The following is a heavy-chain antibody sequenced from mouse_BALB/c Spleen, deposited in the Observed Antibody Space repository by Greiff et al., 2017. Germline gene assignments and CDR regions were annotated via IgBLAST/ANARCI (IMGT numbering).Heavy chain of an antibody. CDR2: ISSGGSYT. D-gene: IGHD1-1*01. V-gene: IGHV5-9-1*01. J-gene: IGHJ2*01. Sequence: DVMLVESGGGLVRPGGSLKISCEASGFTFSSYAMSWVRQTPEKRLEWVATISSGGSYTYYPASVKGRFTISRDNAKNILYLQMSSLRSEDTAMYYCASLTKGDYWGQGTTLTVSS. CDR1: GFTFSSYA. CDR3: ASLTKGDY.